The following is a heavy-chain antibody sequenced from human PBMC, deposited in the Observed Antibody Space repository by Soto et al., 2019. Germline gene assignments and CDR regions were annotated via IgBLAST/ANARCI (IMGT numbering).Heavy chain of an antibody. CDR2: ISGSGGST. V-gene: IGHV3-23*01. J-gene: IGHJ3*02. Sequence: GGSLRLSCAASGFTFSSYAMSWVRQAPGKGLEWVSAISGSGGSTYYADSVKGRFTISRDNSKNTLYLQMNSLRAEDTAVYYCAKGRRRGYSGYDQGGAFDIWGQGTMVTVSS. CDR3: AKGRRRGYSGYDQGGAFDI. CDR1: GFTFSSYA. D-gene: IGHD5-12*01.